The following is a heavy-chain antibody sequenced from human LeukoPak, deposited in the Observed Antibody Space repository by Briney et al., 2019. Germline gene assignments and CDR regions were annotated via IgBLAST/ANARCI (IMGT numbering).Heavy chain of an antibody. CDR2: INPNSGDT. CDR1: GYTFTGYY. V-gene: IGHV1-2*02. Sequence: ASVKVSCKASGYTFTGYYMHWVRQASGQGLEWMGWINPNSGDTKHAQKFQGRVTMTRDTSISTAYMELSRLRSDDTAVYYCVRGDTMVRGTLGYWGQGTLVTVYS. CDR3: VRGDTMVRGTLGY. J-gene: IGHJ4*01. D-gene: IGHD3-10*01.